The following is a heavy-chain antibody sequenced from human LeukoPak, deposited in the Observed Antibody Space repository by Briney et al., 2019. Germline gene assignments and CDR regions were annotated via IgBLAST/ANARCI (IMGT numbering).Heavy chain of an antibody. Sequence: ASVKVSCKASGYTFTDYYMHWVRQAPGQGLEWMGWINPNSGGTNYAQKFQGRVTMTTDTSISTAYMEVSRLRSDDTAVYYCARVRIGQQLDKYYYYAMDVWGQGTTVTVSS. D-gene: IGHD6-13*01. CDR2: INPNSGGT. J-gene: IGHJ6*02. CDR3: ARVRIGQQLDKYYYYAMDV. CDR1: GYTFTDYY. V-gene: IGHV1-2*02.